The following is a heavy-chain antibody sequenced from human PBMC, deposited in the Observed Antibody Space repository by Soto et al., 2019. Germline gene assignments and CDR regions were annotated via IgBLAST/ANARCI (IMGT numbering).Heavy chain of an antibody. Sequence: QVQLVQSGAEVKKPGASVKVSCKASGYTFTSYGISWVRQAPGQGLEWMGWISAYNGNTNYAQKLQGRVTMTTDTTTSKAYMELRSLRSDDTAGYYCARVYRGGGGGYCSGGSCSDFDYWGQGTLVTVSS. J-gene: IGHJ4*02. V-gene: IGHV1-18*01. D-gene: IGHD2-15*01. CDR2: ISAYNGNT. CDR3: ARVYRGGGGGYCSGGSCSDFDY. CDR1: GYTFTSYG.